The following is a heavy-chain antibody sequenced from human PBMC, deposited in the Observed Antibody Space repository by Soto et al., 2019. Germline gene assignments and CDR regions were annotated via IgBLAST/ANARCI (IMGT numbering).Heavy chain of an antibody. V-gene: IGHV3-23*01. CDR1: GFTFDNYA. Sequence: GSLRLSCAASGFTFDNYAMSWFRRAPGKGLEWVSTVSGSGYITYYADSVRGRFTISRDNSKNTLYLQMNSLRVEDTAVYICAKDRLVVPAAISCFDFWGLGTRVTVAS. J-gene: IGHJ4*02. CDR2: VSGSGYIT. CDR3: AKDRLVVPAAISCFDF. D-gene: IGHD2-2*01.